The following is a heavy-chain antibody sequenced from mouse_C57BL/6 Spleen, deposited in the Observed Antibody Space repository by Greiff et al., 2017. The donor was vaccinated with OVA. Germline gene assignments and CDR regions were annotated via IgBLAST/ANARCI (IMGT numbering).Heavy chain of an antibody. CDR3: ARWEDYDDAMDY. V-gene: IGHV1-54*01. D-gene: IGHD2-4*01. CDR1: GYAFTNYL. CDR2: INPGSGGT. J-gene: IGHJ4*01. Sequence: VQLQESGAELVRPGTSVKVSCKASGYAFTNYLIEWVKQRPGQGLEWIGVINPGSGGTNYNEKFKGKATLTADKSSSTAYMQLSSLTSEDSAVYFCARWEDYDDAMDYWGQGTSVTVSS.